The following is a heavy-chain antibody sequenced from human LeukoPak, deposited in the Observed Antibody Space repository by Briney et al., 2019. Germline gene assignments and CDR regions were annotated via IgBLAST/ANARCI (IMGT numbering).Heavy chain of an antibody. CDR2: VSYSGAA. CDR1: RGSVKTYS. CDR3: ARHPVGPGGLDV. J-gene: IGHJ6*02. Sequence: SETLSLTCTVSRGSVKTYSWSWVRQPPGKGLEWIGYVSYSGAANYNPPLKSRVTISVDTSKNQFSLKLSSVTAADTAVYYCARHPVGPGGLDVWGQGTTVTVSS. V-gene: IGHV4-59*08.